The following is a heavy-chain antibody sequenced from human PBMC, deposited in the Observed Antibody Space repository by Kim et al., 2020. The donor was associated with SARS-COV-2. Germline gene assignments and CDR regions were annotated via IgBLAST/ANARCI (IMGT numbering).Heavy chain of an antibody. J-gene: IGHJ3*02. CDR1: GFTFSDSA. CDR2: IRSKVNGYAT. V-gene: IGHV3-73*01. CDR3: TRVPGTMFAFWDAFDI. D-gene: IGHD1-1*01. Sequence: GGSLRLSCAASGFTFSDSAMHWVRRASGKGLEWVGRIRSKVNGYATAYSASVRGRFTISRDDSRNTAYLQMTSLKTEDTAVYYCTRVPGTMFAFWDAFDIWGQGTMVAVSS.